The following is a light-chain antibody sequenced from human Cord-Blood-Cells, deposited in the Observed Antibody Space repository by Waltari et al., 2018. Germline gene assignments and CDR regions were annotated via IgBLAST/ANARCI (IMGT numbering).Light chain of an antibody. V-gene: IGKV1-5*03. J-gene: IGKJ1*01. Sequence: DIQMTQPPSTLPASVGDRVTLTCRASQSISSWLAWDQQKPGKAPKLLIYKASSLESGVPSRFSGSGSGTEFTLTISSLQPDDFATYYCQQYNSYPWTFGQGTKVEIK. CDR2: KAS. CDR1: QSISSW. CDR3: QQYNSYPWT.